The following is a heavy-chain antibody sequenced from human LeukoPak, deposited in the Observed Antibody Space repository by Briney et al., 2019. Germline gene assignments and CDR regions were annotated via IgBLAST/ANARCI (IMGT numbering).Heavy chain of an antibody. D-gene: IGHD3-10*01. CDR3: ARTYGPYYYYYYYMDV. V-gene: IGHV4-59*01. J-gene: IGHJ6*03. CDR1: GGPISSYY. Sequence: SETLSLTCTASGGPISSYYWSWIRQPPGKGLEWIGYIYYSGSTNYNPSLKSRVTISVDTSKNQFSLKLSSVTAADTAVYYCARTYGPYYYYYYYMDVWGKGTTVTVSS. CDR2: IYYSGST.